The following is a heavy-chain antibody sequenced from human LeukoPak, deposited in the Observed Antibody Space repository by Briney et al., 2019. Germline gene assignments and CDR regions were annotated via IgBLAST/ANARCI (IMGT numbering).Heavy chain of an antibody. Sequence: GGSLRLSCAASGFTFSSYAMSWVRQVPGKGLGWVSVISGSGDNTYYADSVKGRFTISRDNSKNMLYLQMNSLRAEDTAVYYCAKWKYSNSGIDDYWGQGTLVTVSS. D-gene: IGHD6-6*01. CDR1: GFTFSSYA. V-gene: IGHV3-23*01. CDR3: AKWKYSNSGIDDY. CDR2: ISGSGDNT. J-gene: IGHJ4*02.